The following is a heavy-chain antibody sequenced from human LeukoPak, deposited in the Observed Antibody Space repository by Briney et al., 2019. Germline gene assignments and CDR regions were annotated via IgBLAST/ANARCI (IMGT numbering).Heavy chain of an antibody. Sequence: ASVKVSCKASGYTFTGYYMHWVRQAPGQGLEWMGWINPNSGGTNYAQKFQGRVTMTRDTSISTAYMELSRLRSDDTAVYYCARVYYDSSGYHDYWGQGTLVTVSS. CDR2: INPNSGGT. V-gene: IGHV1-2*02. D-gene: IGHD3-22*01. J-gene: IGHJ4*02. CDR1: GYTFTGYY. CDR3: ARVYYDSSGYHDY.